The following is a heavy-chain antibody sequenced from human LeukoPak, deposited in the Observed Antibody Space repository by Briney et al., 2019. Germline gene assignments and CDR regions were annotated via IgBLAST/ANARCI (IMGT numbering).Heavy chain of an antibody. CDR3: STGSGHAFDI. Sequence: PGGSLRLSCAASGFTFSSYWMHWVRQVPGKGLVWVSRINSDGSSTSYAVSVKGRFTISRDNAKNTLYVQMNSLRAEDTAVYYCSTGSGHAFDIWGRGTMVTVS. D-gene: IGHD3-10*01. J-gene: IGHJ3*02. V-gene: IGHV3-74*01. CDR1: GFTFSSYW. CDR2: INSDGSST.